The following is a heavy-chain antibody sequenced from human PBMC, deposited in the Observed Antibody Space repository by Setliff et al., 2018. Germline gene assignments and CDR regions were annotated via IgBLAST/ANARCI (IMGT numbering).Heavy chain of an antibody. CDR3: ARANDYSSGWYFYYYGMDV. CDR2: ISAYNGNT. D-gene: IGHD6-19*01. V-gene: IGHV1-18*01. Sequence: ASVKVSCKASGYTFISYGISWVRQAPGQGLEWMGWISAYNGNTNYAQKLQGRVTMTTDTSTSTAYMELRSLRSDDTAVYYCARANDYSSGWYFYYYGMDVWGQGTTVTVSS. CDR1: GYTFISYG. J-gene: IGHJ6*02.